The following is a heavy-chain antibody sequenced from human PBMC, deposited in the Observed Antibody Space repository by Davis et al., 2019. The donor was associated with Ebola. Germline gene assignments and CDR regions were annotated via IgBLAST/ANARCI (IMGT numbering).Heavy chain of an antibody. CDR2: IWYDGSNK. V-gene: IGHV3-33*08. Sequence: GESLKISCAASGFTFSSYSMNWVRQAPGKGLEWVAVIWYDGSNKYYADSVKGRFTISRDNSKNTLYLQMNSLRAEDTAVYYCARDDYTYYYGMDVWGQGTTVTVSS. J-gene: IGHJ6*02. CDR1: GFTFSSYS. CDR3: ARDDYTYYYGMDV. D-gene: IGHD4-11*01.